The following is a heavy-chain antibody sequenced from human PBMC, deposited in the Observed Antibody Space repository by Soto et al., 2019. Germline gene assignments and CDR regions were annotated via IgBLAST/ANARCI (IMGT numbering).Heavy chain of an antibody. Sequence: ASLKVSCKASGYTFTIYGISWVRQAPGQGLEWMGWISAYNGNTNYAQKLQGRVTMTTDTSTSTAYMELRSLRSDDTAVYYCARAYCIGGSCYAFDIWGQGTMVTVSS. CDR3: ARAYCIGGSCYAFDI. D-gene: IGHD2-15*01. J-gene: IGHJ3*02. CDR1: GYTFTIYG. V-gene: IGHV1-18*01. CDR2: ISAYNGNT.